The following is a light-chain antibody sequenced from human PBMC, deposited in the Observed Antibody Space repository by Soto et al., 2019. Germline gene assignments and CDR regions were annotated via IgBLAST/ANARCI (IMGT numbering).Light chain of an antibody. Sequence: QSALTQPPSAYGSPGQSVTISCTGTSSDVGGYNYVSWYKQYPGRPPKLMIYEVTKPPSGVSDRFSGSKSGNTASLTVSGLQAEDEDDYYGSSDAASNNFYFVFCAGTQPTV. J-gene: IGLJ3*02. CDR2: EVT. CDR1: SSDVGGYNY. CDR3: SSDAASNNFYFV. V-gene: IGLV2-8*01.